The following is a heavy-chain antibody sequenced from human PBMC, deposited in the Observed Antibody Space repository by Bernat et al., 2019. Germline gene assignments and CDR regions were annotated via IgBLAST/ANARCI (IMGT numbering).Heavy chain of an antibody. D-gene: IGHD4-23*01. J-gene: IGHJ5*02. V-gene: IGHV3-30*01. CDR3: ARDTVYGGKPNWFDP. CDR1: GFTFSSYA. CDR2: ISYDGSNK. Sequence: QVQLVESGGGVVQPGRSLRLSCAASGFTFSSYAMHWVRQAPGKGLEWVAVISYDGSNKYYADSVKGRFTISRDNSKNTLYLQMNSLRAEDTAVYYCARDTVYGGKPNWFDPWGQGTLVTVSS.